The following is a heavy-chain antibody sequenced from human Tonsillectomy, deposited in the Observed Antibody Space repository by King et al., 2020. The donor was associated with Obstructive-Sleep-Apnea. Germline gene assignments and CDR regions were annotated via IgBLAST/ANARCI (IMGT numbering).Heavy chain of an antibody. CDR3: AKDASALIVGATGYFDY. V-gene: IGHV3-30*18. CDR1: GFTFNSYG. D-gene: IGHD1-26*01. CDR2: ISYDGSNK. J-gene: IGHJ4*01. Sequence: VQLVESGGGVVQPGRSLRLSCAASGFTFNSYGMHWVRQAPGKGLEWVTIISYDGSNKYYADSVKGRFTISRDNSKNTLYLQMNSLRAEDTAFYYCAKDASALIVGATGYFDYWGHGTLVTVSS.